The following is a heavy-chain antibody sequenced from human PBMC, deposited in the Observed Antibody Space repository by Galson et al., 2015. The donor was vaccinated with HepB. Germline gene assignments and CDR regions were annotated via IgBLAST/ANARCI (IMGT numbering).Heavy chain of an antibody. J-gene: IGHJ4*02. CDR3: VREDRNVVVAALDS. V-gene: IGHV3-33*08. D-gene: IGHD2-15*01. CDR2: IWKDGTNN. CDR1: GFTFSDYG. Sequence: SLRLSCAASGFTFSDYGMHWVRQAPGKGLEWVGLIWKDGTNNYYSDSVKGRFTISKDNSKNTVFLHMTTLRAEDTAIYFCVREDRNVVVAALDSWGQGTMVTISS.